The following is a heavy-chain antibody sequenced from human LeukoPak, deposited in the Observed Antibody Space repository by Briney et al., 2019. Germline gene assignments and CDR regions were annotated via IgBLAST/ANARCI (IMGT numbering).Heavy chain of an antibody. D-gene: IGHD3-22*01. CDR1: GYTFTGYY. V-gene: IGHV1-2*06. CDR3: ARARRVYYYDSSGSISP. CDR2: INPNSGGT. J-gene: IGHJ5*02. Sequence: ASVKVSCKASGYTFTGYYMRWVRQAPGQGLEWMGRINPNSGGTNYAQKFQGRVTMTRDTSISTAYMELSRLRSDDTAVYYCARARRVYYYDSSGSISPWGQGTLVTVSS.